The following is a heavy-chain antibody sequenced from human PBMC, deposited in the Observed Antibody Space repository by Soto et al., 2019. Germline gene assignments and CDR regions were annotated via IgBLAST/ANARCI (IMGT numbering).Heavy chain of an antibody. D-gene: IGHD3-10*02. J-gene: IGHJ4*02. CDR1: GFTVSSNY. V-gene: IGHV3-53*01. CDR2: IFSADNT. Sequence: GGSLRLSCAASGFTVSSNYLSWVRQAPGKGLEWVSVIFSADNTHYADSVKGRFTISRDNSKNTVFLQMNSLRAEDTAVYYCAITGAGYYVVWGQGTPVTVSS. CDR3: AITGAGYYVV.